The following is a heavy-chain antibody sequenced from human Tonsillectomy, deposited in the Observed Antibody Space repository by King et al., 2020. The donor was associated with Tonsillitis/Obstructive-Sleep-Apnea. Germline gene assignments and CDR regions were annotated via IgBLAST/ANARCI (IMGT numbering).Heavy chain of an antibody. CDR3: VKADCSSTTCYTFDY. CDR2: ISSNGGST. D-gene: IGHD2-2*02. V-gene: IGHV3-64D*06. Sequence: VQLVESGGGLVQPGGSLRLSCSASGFTFSSYAMHWVRQAPGKGLEYVSGISSNGGSTYYADSVKGRFTISRDNSKNKLYLQMSSLRAEDTAVYYCVKADCSSTTCYTFDYWGQGTLVTVSS. CDR1: GFTFSSYA. J-gene: IGHJ4*02.